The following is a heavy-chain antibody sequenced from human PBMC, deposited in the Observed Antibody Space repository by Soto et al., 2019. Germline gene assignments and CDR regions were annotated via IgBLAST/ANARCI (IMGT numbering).Heavy chain of an antibody. J-gene: IGHJ4*02. D-gene: IGHD3-22*01. CDR3: TTGIVVVITDDY. CDR1: DGTFSNAW. CDR2: IKSKTDGGTT. Sequence: GRPLRLSCGASDGTFSNAWMNCVRQAPGKGLEWVGRIKSKTDGGTTDYAAPVKGRFTISRDDSKNTLYLQMNSLKTEDTAVYYCTTGIVVVITDDYWGQGTLVTVSS. V-gene: IGHV3-15*07.